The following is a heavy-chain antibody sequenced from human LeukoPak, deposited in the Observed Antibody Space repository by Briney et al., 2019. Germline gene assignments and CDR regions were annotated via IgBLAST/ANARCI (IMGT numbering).Heavy chain of an antibody. CDR1: GFTFSSYS. D-gene: IGHD2/OR15-2a*01. Sequence: GGSLRLSCAASGFTFSSYSMNWVRQAPGKGLEWVSSISSSSSYIYYADSVKGRFTISRDNAKNSLYLQMNSLRAEYTSVYYCASLFLPPRGFHYWQQGTLVTVSS. CDR3: ASLFLPPRGFHY. CDR2: ISSSSSYI. J-gene: IGHJ4*02. V-gene: IGHV3-21*01.